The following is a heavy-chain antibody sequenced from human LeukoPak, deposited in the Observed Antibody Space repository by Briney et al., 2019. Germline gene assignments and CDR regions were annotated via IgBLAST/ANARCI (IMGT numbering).Heavy chain of an antibody. CDR1: GYTFTSYY. D-gene: IGHD3-9*01. V-gene: IGHV1-2*02. CDR2: INPSGGST. Sequence: GASVKVSCKASGYTFTSYYMHWVRQAPGQGLEWMGIINPSGGSTNYAQKFQGRVTMTRDTSISTAYMELSRLRSDDTAVYYCARAYYDILTGYYTLDYWGQGTLVTVSS. CDR3: ARAYYDILTGYYTLDY. J-gene: IGHJ4*02.